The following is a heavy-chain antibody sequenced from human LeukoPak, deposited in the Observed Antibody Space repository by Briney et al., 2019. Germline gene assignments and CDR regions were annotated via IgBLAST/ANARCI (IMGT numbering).Heavy chain of an antibody. CDR1: RFTFSSYA. CDR2: ISGSGAST. V-gene: IGHV3-23*01. J-gene: IGHJ3*02. CDR3: ARDPAYCGGDCYSVYQDAFDI. D-gene: IGHD2-21*02. Sequence: PGGSLRLSCVASRFTFSSYALNWVRQTPGKGLEWVSTISGSGASTYYADAVRGRFTISRDNSRNTLQLQINSLRAEDTAVYYCARDPAYCGGDCYSVYQDAFDIWGQGTRVTVSS.